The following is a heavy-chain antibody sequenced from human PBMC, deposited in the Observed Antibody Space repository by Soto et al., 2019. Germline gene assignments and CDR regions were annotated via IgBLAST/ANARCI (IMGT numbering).Heavy chain of an antibody. D-gene: IGHD1-1*01. Sequence: SETLSLTCTVSGGSISSYYWSWIRQPPGKGLEWIGYIYYSGSTNYNPSLKSRVTISVDTSKNQFSLKLRSVPAGDTAVYYCGGDRNRMAVWGKGTTVIVSS. CDR1: GGSISSYY. J-gene: IGHJ6*01. CDR2: IYYSGST. V-gene: IGHV4-59*01. CDR3: GGDRNRMAV.